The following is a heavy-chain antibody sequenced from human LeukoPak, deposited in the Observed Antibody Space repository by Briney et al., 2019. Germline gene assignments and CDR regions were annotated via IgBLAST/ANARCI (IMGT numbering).Heavy chain of an antibody. CDR1: GFTVSNIY. V-gene: IGHV3-53*01. Sequence: GGSLRLSSAASGFTVSNIYMNWVRQAPGKGLEWVSVIYSGGTTYYADSVKGRFTISRDNSKNTLYLQMNRLRVEDTAVYFCARASTIGAAGLFDFWGQGTLVTVSS. D-gene: IGHD6-13*01. J-gene: IGHJ4*02. CDR3: ARASTIGAAGLFDF. CDR2: IYSGGTT.